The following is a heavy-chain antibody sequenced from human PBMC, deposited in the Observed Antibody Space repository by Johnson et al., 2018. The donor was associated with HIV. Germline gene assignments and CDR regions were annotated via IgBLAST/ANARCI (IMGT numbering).Heavy chain of an antibody. CDR3: AREGATIEGRSTFDI. Sequence: VQLVESGGGVVQPGRSLRLSCAASGFTFSSYGMHWVRQAPGKGLEWVAVIWYDGSNKYYADSVKGRFTISRDNSKNTLYLQMNSLRAEDTAVYYCAREGATIEGRSTFDIWGPGTMSPSLQ. CDR2: IWYDGSNK. J-gene: IGHJ3*02. D-gene: IGHD5-24*01. V-gene: IGHV3-33*01. CDR1: GFTFSSYG.